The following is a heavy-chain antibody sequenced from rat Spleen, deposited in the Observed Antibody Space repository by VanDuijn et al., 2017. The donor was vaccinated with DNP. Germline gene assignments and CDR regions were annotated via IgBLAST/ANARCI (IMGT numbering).Heavy chain of an antibody. J-gene: IGHJ2*01. CDR1: GFTFSDYY. V-gene: IGHV5-7*01. Sequence: EVQLVESGGDLVQPGRSLKLFCAASGFTFSDYYMAWIRQAPKKGLEWVATISYDGGGTFYRDSVKGRFTISRDYAKNTQYLQMDSLRSEDTATYYCVRWNSGHFDYWGQGVMVTVSS. D-gene: IGHD4-3*01. CDR3: VRWNSGHFDY. CDR2: ISYDGGGT.